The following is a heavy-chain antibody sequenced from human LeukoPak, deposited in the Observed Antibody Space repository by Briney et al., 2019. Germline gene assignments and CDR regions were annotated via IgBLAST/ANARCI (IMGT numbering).Heavy chain of an antibody. D-gene: IGHD2-15*01. V-gene: IGHV4-59*11. CDR3: GRDALVGYFSYYYMDV. J-gene: IGHJ6*03. Sequence: PSETLSLTCTVSGGSISSHYWTWIRQSPVKGLEWIGDISNSRSTSYNPSLKSRVTISIDTSKNQFSLKLSSVTAADTAVYYCGRDALVGYFSYYYMDVWGKGTTVTVSS. CDR1: GGSISSHY. CDR2: ISNSRST.